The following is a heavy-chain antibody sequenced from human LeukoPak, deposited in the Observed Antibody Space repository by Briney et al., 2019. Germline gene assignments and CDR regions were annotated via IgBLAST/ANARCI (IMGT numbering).Heavy chain of an antibody. D-gene: IGHD5-18*01. CDR3: ARRNTAMVAGLDY. CDR2: MNPNSGNT. CDR1: GCTFTTYD. Sequence: ASVKVSCKASGCTFTTYDINWVRQATGQGLEWMGWMNPNSGNTGYAQKFQGRVTMTRNTSISTAFMELSGLRSEDMAVYFCARRNTAMVAGLDYWGQGSLVTVSS. J-gene: IGHJ4*02. V-gene: IGHV1-8*01.